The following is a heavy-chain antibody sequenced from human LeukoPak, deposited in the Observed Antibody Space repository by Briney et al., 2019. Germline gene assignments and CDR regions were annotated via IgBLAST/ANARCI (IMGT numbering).Heavy chain of an antibody. CDR3: ARRPSYHEYYYDSSGYSDDAFDI. Sequence: SETLSLTCTVSGGSISSGGYYWSWIRQPPGKGLEWIGYIYHSGSTYYNPSLKSRVTISVDTSKNQFSLKLSSVTAADTAVYYCARRPSYHEYYYDSSGYSDDAFDIWGQGTMVTVSS. CDR1: GGSISSGGYY. D-gene: IGHD3-22*01. V-gene: IGHV4-30-2*01. CDR2: IYHSGST. J-gene: IGHJ3*02.